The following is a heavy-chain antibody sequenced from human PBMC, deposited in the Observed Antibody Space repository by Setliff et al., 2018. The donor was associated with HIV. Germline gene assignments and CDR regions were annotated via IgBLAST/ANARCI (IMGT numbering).Heavy chain of an antibody. CDR3: ARYLWLGDIQH. Sequence: PSETLSLTCTVSGGSISSHYWSWIRQPPGKGLEWIGSIYYSGSTNYNPSLKSRVTISVDTSKNQFSLKLSSVTAADTAVYYCARYLWLGDIQHWGQGTLVTVSS. J-gene: IGHJ1*01. V-gene: IGHV4-59*08. CDR1: GGSISSHY. CDR2: IYYSGST. D-gene: IGHD2-8*02.